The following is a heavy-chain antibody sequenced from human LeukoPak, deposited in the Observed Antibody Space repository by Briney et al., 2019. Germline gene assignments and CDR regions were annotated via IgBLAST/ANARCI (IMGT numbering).Heavy chain of an antibody. CDR2: IYYSGST. J-gene: IGHJ4*02. V-gene: IGHV4-59*01. CDR1: GDSMRPYY. D-gene: IGHD5-12*01. CDR3: ARAHSYSGHAEADY. Sequence: SETLSLTCTASGDSMRPYYWRWIRQPPGKGLEWIGYIYYSGSTKYNPSLKSRVTMSVDTSDKQFSLKVRSVTAADTAVYYCARAHSYSGHAEADYWGQGALVTVSS.